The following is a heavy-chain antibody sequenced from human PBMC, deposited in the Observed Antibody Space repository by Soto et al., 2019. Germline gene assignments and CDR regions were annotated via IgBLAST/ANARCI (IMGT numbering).Heavy chain of an antibody. CDR1: GFSLSTARMG. Sequence: QVTLKESGPVLVKPTETLTLTCTVSGFSLSTARMGVSWIRQPPGKALEWRAHIFSNDEKAYSTSLKCRPTISKDTSETQVFLTMTNMDPVDTATYYCAMHNGDDYDYYYYGMDVWGQGTTVTVSS. CDR2: IFSNDEK. D-gene: IGHD1-20*01. V-gene: IGHV2-26*01. CDR3: AMHNGDDYDYYYYGMDV. J-gene: IGHJ6*02.